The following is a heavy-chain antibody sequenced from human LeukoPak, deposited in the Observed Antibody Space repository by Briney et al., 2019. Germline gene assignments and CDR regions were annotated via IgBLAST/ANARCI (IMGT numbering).Heavy chain of an antibody. Sequence: PGGSLRLSCAASGFTFSNYAMSWVRQAPGKGLEWVSVISDSGGSTYYADSVKGRFTISRDNSKNTLYLQMNSLRAEDTAVYYCAKDLNYDSSGPMEFDYWGQGTLVTVSS. CDR2: ISDSGGST. J-gene: IGHJ4*02. V-gene: IGHV3-23*01. CDR1: GFTFSNYA. CDR3: AKDLNYDSSGPMEFDY. D-gene: IGHD3-22*01.